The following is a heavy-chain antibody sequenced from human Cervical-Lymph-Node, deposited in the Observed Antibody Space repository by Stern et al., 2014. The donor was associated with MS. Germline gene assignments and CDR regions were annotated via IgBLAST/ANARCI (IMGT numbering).Heavy chain of an antibody. CDR2: AWYDGSTA. J-gene: IGHJ4*02. CDR1: GFTFSSYG. Sequence: DQLVESGGGVVQPGTSLRLSCAASGFTFSSYGMHWVRQAPGKGLEWVALAWYDGSTAYYTNSVKGRFNISRDNSKNTLFLQMNSLTAEDTAVYYCARGHIPYAYNYLFDYWGQGTLVTVSS. V-gene: IGHV3-33*01. CDR3: ARGHIPYAYNYLFDY. D-gene: IGHD5-24*01.